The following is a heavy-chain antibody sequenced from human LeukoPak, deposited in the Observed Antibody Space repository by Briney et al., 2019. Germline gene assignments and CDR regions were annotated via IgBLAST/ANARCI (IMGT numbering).Heavy chain of an antibody. CDR3: ARDSDGDPSFDY. D-gene: IGHD4-17*01. J-gene: IGHJ4*02. V-gene: IGHV3-48*02. CDR1: GFTFSNSD. Sequence: PGGSLRLSCAASGFTFSNSDMNWVRQTPGKGLEWISYITGSSETIFYADSVKGRFTISRDNAKNSLFLQMNSLRDEDTAVYYCARDSDGDPSFDYWGQGSLVSVSS. CDR2: ITGSSETI.